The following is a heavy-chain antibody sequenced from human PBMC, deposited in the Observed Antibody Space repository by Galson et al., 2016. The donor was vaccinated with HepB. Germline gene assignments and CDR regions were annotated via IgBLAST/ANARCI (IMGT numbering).Heavy chain of an antibody. Sequence: SLRLSCAASGFTFSNHWMTGVRQAPGKGLEWVANIKQDGGEKYYVDSVKGRFTISSDNAKNSLYLQMSNLRAEDTAVYYCARGADAGYWGQGTLVTVSS. CDR3: ARGADAGY. CDR1: GFTFSNHW. J-gene: IGHJ4*02. CDR2: IKQDGGEK. D-gene: IGHD3-10*01. V-gene: IGHV3-7*03.